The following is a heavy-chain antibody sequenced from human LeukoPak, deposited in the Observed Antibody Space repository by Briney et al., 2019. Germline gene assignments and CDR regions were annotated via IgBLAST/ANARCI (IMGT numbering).Heavy chain of an antibody. CDR1: GFTFSSYE. D-gene: IGHD6-13*01. J-gene: IGHJ4*02. Sequence: GGSLRLSCAASGFTFSSYEMNWVRQAPGKGLEWVSYISSSGSTIFYADSVKGRFTISRDNAKNSLYLQMNCLRAEDTAVYYCARERIGQQLVQYFDYWGQGTLVTVSS. CDR3: ARERIGQQLVQYFDY. V-gene: IGHV3-48*03. CDR2: ISSSGSTI.